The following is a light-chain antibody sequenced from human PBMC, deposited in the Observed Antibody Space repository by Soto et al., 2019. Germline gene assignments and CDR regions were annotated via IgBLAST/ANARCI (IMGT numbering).Light chain of an antibody. J-gene: IGLJ3*02. CDR3: SSYTSSSSWV. CDR2: EVT. Sequence: QSALTQPASVSGSPGQSITISCTGTSSDVGAHNYVSWYQQHSGKAPKLIIYEVTNRPSGVSNRFSASKSGNTASLTIFGLQAEDEADYYCSSYTSSSSWVFGGGTKLTVL. CDR1: SSDVGAHNY. V-gene: IGLV2-14*01.